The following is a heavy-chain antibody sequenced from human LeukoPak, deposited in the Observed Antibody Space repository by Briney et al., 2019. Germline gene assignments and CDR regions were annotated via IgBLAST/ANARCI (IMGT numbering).Heavy chain of an antibody. J-gene: IGHJ5*02. Sequence: ASVKVSCKASGYTFTSYGISWLRQAPGQGLEWMGWISPYNGNTNYAQKLQGRVTMTTDTSTSTAYMELRSLRSDDTAVYYCARCGRDRSYNWFDPWGQGTLVTVSS. CDR2: ISPYNGNT. D-gene: IGHD3-10*01. CDR3: ARCGRDRSYNWFDP. CDR1: GYTFTSYG. V-gene: IGHV1-18*01.